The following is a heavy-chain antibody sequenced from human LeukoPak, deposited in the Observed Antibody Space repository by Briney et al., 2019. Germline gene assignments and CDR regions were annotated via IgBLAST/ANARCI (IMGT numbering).Heavy chain of an antibody. V-gene: IGHV1-2*02. CDR2: INPNSGGT. Sequence: ASVKVSCKASGYTFTGYYMHWVRQAPGQGLEWMGWINPNSGGTNYAQKFQGRVTMTRDTSISTAYMELSRLRSDDTAVYYCARDTAYSSSNFDYWGQGTLVTVSS. CDR1: GYTFTGYY. D-gene: IGHD6-6*01. CDR3: ARDTAYSSSNFDY. J-gene: IGHJ4*02.